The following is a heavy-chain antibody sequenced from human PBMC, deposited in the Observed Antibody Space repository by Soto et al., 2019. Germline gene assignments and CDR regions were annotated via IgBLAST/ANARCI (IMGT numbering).Heavy chain of an antibody. J-gene: IGHJ6*03. V-gene: IGHV3-33*01. CDR1: GFTFSSYG. Sequence: GGSLRLSCAASGFTFSSYGMHWVRQAPGKGLEWVAVIWYDGSNKYYTDSVKSRFTISRDNSKNTLYLQMNSLRAEDTAVYYCARVAGLNGTAWKGSNMDVWGKGTTVTVSS. D-gene: IGHD1-20*01. CDR3: ARVAGLNGTAWKGSNMDV. CDR2: IWYDGSNK.